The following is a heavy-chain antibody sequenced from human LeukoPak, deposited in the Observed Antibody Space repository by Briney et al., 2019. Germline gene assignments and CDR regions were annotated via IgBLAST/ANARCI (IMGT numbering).Heavy chain of an antibody. CDR2: ISYDGSNK. J-gene: IGHJ5*02. CDR3: ARITGGNWFDP. Sequence: SLRLSCAASGFTFSSYGMHWVRQAPGKGLEWVAVISYDGSNKYYADSVKGRFTISRDNSKNTLYLQMNSLRAEDTAVYYCARITGGNWFDPWGQGTLVTVSS. CDR1: GFTFSSYG. D-gene: IGHD3-10*01. V-gene: IGHV3-30*03.